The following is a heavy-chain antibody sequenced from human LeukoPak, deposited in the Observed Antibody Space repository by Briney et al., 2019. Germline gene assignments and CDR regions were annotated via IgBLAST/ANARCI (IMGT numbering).Heavy chain of an antibody. D-gene: IGHD6-13*01. CDR1: GGSISSYY. CDR2: IYYSGST. CDR3: ARGYSSSWYVWDYYYGMDV. V-gene: IGHV4-59*01. Sequence: SETLSLTCTVSGGSISSYYWSWIRQPPGKGLEWIGYIYYSGSTNYNPSLKSRVTISVDTSKNQFSLKLSSVTAADTAVYYCARGYSSSWYVWDYYYGMDVWGQGTTVTVSS. J-gene: IGHJ6*02.